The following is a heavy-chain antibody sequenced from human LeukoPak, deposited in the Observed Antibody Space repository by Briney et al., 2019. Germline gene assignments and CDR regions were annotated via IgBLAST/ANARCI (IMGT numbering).Heavy chain of an antibody. V-gene: IGHV4-39*01. J-gene: IGHJ6*03. CDR1: GGSISSSRYY. D-gene: IGHD5/OR15-5a*01. Sequence: PSETLSLTCTVSGGSISSSRYYWGWIRQPPGKGLEWIGSIYYSGSTYYNPSLKSRVTISVDTSKNQFSLKLSSVTAADTAVYYCARGLGTYYYYYMDVWGKGTTVTASS. CDR3: ARGLGTYYYYYMDV. CDR2: IYYSGST.